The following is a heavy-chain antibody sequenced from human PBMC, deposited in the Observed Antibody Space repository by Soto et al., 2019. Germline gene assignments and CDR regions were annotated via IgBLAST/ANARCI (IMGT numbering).Heavy chain of an antibody. CDR3: ARDNSSPFYYYGMDV. CDR1: GGSISSSNW. Sequence: SETLSLTCAVSGGSISSSNWWSWVRQPPGKGLEWIGEIYHSGSTNYNPSLKSRVTISVDKSKNQFSLKLSSVTAADTAVYYCARDNSSPFYYYGMDVWGQGTTVTVSS. V-gene: IGHV4-4*02. D-gene: IGHD6-13*01. J-gene: IGHJ6*02. CDR2: IYHSGST.